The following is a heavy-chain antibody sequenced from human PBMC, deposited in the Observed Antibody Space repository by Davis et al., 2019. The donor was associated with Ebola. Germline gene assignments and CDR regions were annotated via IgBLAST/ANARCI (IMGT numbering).Heavy chain of an antibody. Sequence: GESLKISCAASGFTFSSYWMHWVRQAPGKGLVWVSRINSDGSSTSYADSVKGRFTISRDNSKNTLFLQMNSLRDEDTAVYFCARVTVTMSGVIIMGFDYWGQGTLVTVSS. D-gene: IGHD3-3*01. CDR2: INSDGSST. CDR1: GFTFSSYW. J-gene: IGHJ4*02. CDR3: ARVTVTMSGVIIMGFDY. V-gene: IGHV3-74*01.